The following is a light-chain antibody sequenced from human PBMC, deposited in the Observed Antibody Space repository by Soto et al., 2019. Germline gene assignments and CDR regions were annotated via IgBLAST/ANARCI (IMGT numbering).Light chain of an antibody. V-gene: IGLV1-44*01. Sequence: QSVLTQPPSASGTPGQRVTISCSGSSSNIGSETVNWYQHLPGTAPKLLIYLNNQRPSGVPDRFSGSKSDTSASLAIRGLQSEDEADYYCATWDDSLKRVVFGGGTKVTVL. J-gene: IGLJ2*01. CDR2: LNN. CDR3: ATWDDSLKRVV. CDR1: SSNIGSET.